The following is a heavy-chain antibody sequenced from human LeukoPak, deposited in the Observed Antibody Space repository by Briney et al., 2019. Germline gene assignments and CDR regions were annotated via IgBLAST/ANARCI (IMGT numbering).Heavy chain of an antibody. J-gene: IGHJ4*02. CDR3: AFRGGRLDYYLDY. CDR2: IYHSGST. CDR1: GYSISSGYY. Sequence: SETLSLTCTVSGYSISSGYYWGWIRQPPGKGLEWIGSIYHSGSTYYNPSLKSRVTISVDTSKNQFSLKLSSVTAADTAVYYCAFRGGRLDYYLDYWGQGALVTVSS. D-gene: IGHD3-10*01. V-gene: IGHV4-38-2*02.